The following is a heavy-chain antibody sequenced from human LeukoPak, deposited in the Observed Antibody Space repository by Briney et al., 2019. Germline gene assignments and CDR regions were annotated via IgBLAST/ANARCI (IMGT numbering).Heavy chain of an antibody. Sequence: GGSLRLSCAASGFTFSSYWMYWVRQAPGKGLVWVSRIASDGSSTTYADSVKGRFSISRDNAKNTLYLQMNSLRVEDTAVYYCARRRPHGNDYWGQGTLVTVSS. CDR2: IASDGSST. J-gene: IGHJ4*02. CDR3: ARRRPHGNDY. V-gene: IGHV3-74*01. D-gene: IGHD4-23*01. CDR1: GFTFSSYW.